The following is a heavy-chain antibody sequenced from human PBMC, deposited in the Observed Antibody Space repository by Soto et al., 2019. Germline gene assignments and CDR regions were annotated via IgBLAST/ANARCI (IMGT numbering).Heavy chain of an antibody. CDR1: GFSLSNARMG. J-gene: IGHJ3*02. CDR2: IFSNDEK. Sequence: QVTLKESGPVLVKPTETLTLTCTVSGFSLSNARMGVSWIRQPPGKALEWLAHIFSNDEKSYSTSLKSRLTISKDTSKSQVVRTMTNMDPVDTATYYCARIAYGSSWRTGDDAFDIWGQGTMVTVSS. V-gene: IGHV2-26*01. CDR3: ARIAYGSSWRTGDDAFDI. D-gene: IGHD6-13*01.